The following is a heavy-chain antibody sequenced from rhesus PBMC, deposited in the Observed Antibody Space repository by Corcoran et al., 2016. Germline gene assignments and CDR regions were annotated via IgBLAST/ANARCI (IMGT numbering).Heavy chain of an antibody. CDR3: TRGPYGDDYGYYYAGENFEF. J-gene: IGHJ1*01. V-gene: IGHV3S11*01. CDR1: GFTFSNYW. D-gene: IGHD3-9*01. CDR2: IKNKADGGTA. Sequence: GGSMSLYCAAYGFTFSNYWLSWVRQAPGKGLEWVGFIKNKADGGTAAYAESVKGRFTISRDDSKNTLYLQMNSLKTEDTAVYYCTRGPYGDDYGYYYAGENFEFWGQGALVTVSS.